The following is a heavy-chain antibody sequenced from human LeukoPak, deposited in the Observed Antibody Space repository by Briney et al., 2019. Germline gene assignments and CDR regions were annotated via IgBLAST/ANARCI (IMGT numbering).Heavy chain of an antibody. Sequence: PGGSLRLSCAASGFTFSSYSMNWVRQAPGKGLEWVSSISSDSSYIYYADSVKGRFTISRDNAKNSLYLQMNSLGAEDTAVYYCARDYRRWFDYWGQGTLVTVSS. D-gene: IGHD3-16*02. J-gene: IGHJ4*02. CDR1: GFTFSSYS. CDR3: ARDYRRWFDY. V-gene: IGHV3-21*01. CDR2: ISSDSSYI.